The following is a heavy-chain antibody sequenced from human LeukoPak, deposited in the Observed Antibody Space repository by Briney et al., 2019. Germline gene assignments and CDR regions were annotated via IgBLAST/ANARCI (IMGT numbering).Heavy chain of an antibody. CDR2: IYYSGST. J-gene: IGHJ5*02. Sequence: SETLSLTCTVSGGSISSSSYYWGWIRQPPGKGLEWIGSIYYSGSTYYNPSLKSRVTISVDTSKNQFSLKLSSVTAADTAVYSCARHPLLGYCSSTSCYMNNWFDPWGQEPWSPSPQ. D-gene: IGHD2-2*02. V-gene: IGHV4-39*01. CDR3: ARHPLLGYCSSTSCYMNNWFDP. CDR1: GGSISSSSYY.